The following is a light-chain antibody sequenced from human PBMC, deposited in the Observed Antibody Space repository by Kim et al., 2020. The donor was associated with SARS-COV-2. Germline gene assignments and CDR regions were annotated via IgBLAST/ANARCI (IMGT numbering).Light chain of an antibody. CDR1: RLGDKY. V-gene: IGLV3-1*01. CDR2: QGD. Sequence: SVSPGQTVSISCSGERLGDKYAFWYQQRSGQSPVLVIYQGDKRPSGIPARFSGFLSGNTATLTISETQPMDEADYYCQAWDSSTAIFGGGTQLTVL. CDR3: QAWDSSTAI. J-gene: IGLJ2*01.